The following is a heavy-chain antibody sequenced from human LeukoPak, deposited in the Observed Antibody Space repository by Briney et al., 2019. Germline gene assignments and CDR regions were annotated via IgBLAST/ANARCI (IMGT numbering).Heavy chain of an antibody. J-gene: IGHJ4*02. CDR3: AREILEPYQGYYFDY. Sequence: PSETLSLTCTVSGGSISSSSYYWGWIRQPPGKGLEWIGSIYYSGSTYYNPSLKSRVTISVDTSKNQFSLKLSSVTAADTAVYYCAREILEPYQGYYFDYWGQGTLVTVSS. D-gene: IGHD3-10*01. CDR1: GGSISSSSYY. CDR2: IYYSGST. V-gene: IGHV4-39*07.